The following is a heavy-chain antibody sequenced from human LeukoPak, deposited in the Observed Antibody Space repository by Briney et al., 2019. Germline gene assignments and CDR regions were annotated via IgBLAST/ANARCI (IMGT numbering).Heavy chain of an antibody. CDR1: GFTFSSYS. CDR2: ISSSSSYI. CDR3: AKGSSPSRPYYFDY. V-gene: IGHV3-21*04. J-gene: IGHJ4*02. D-gene: IGHD1-26*01. Sequence: GGSLRLSCAASGFTFSSYSMNWVRQAPGKGLEWVSSISSSSSYIYYADSVQGRFTISRDNSKNTLFLQMNSLRAEDTAVYYCAKGSSPSRPYYFDYWGQGTLVTASS.